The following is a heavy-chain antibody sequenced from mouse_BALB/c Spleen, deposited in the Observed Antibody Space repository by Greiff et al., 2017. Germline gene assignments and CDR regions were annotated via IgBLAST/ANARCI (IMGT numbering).Heavy chain of an antibody. J-gene: IGHJ4*01. V-gene: IGHV1-4*01. CDR2: INPSSGYT. D-gene: IGHD2-1*01. CDR3: ARGDYGNYYAMDY. Sequence: VQLQQSGAELARPGASVKMSCKASGYTFTSYTMHWVKQRPGQGLEWIGYINPSSGYTNYNQKFKDKATLTVDKSSSTAYIQLSSLTSEDSAVYYCARGDYGNYYAMDYWGQGTSVTVSS. CDR1: GYTFTSYT.